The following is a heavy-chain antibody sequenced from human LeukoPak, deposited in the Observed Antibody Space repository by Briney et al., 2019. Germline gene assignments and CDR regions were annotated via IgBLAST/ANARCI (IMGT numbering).Heavy chain of an antibody. CDR1: GASITTYY. CDR2: ISYSRSS. V-gene: IGHV4-59*01. J-gene: IGHJ4*02. CDR3: TRGERLGHDS. Sequence: SETLSLTCTVSGASITTYYRSWIRQSPGKGLEWIGYISYSRSSNYNPSLKSRVTISVDTSKNQFSLKLTSVTAADTAVYYCTRGERLGHDSWGQGTLVTVSS. D-gene: IGHD6-19*01.